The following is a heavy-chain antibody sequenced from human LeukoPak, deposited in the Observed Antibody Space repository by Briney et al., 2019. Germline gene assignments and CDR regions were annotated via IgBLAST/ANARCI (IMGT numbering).Heavy chain of an antibody. CDR2: ISYDGSNK. D-gene: IGHD5-12*01. Sequence: PGGSLRLSCAASGFTFRNYGMHWVRQAPGKGLEWVAIISYDGSNKYYTDSVKGRFTISKDNSKNTLYLQMNSLRAEDTAVYYCATLRGYSGSLIQYYFDYWGQGTLVTVSS. J-gene: IGHJ4*02. CDR3: ATLRGYSGSLIQYYFDY. CDR1: GFTFRNYG. V-gene: IGHV3-30*03.